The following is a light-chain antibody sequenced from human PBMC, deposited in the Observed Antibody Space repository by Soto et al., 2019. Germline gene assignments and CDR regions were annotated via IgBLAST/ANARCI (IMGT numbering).Light chain of an antibody. J-gene: IGLJ2*01. CDR2: LNSDGSH. Sequence: QPVLTQSPSASASLGASVKLTCTLNRGHSSYAIAWHQQQPEKGPRYLMKLNSDGSHSKGDGIPDRFSGSSSGAERYLTISSLQSEDEADYYCQTWGTGIQVFGGGTKVTVL. V-gene: IGLV4-69*01. CDR3: QTWGTGIQV. CDR1: RGHSSYA.